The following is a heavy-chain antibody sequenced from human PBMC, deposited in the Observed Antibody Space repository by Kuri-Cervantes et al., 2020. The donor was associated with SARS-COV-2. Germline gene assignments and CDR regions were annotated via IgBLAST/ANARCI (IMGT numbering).Heavy chain of an antibody. CDR3: AMKSTRNNYYDSSGSFDY. CDR1: RFTFSSYW. D-gene: IGHD3-22*01. Sequence: GGSLRLFCAASRFTFSSYWMSWVRQAPGKGLEWVANIKQAGSEKYYVDSVKGRFTISRDNAKNSLSLQMNSMRAEDTAVYYCAMKSTRNNYYDSSGSFDYWGQGTLVTVSS. J-gene: IGHJ4*02. V-gene: IGHV3-7*02. CDR2: IKQAGSEK.